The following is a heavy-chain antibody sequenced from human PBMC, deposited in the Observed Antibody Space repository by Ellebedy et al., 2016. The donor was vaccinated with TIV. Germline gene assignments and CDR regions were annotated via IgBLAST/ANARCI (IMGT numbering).Heavy chain of an antibody. CDR1: GFIFSSHA. CDR2: ILYDGSGK. J-gene: IGHJ4*02. Sequence: GESLKISCVASGFIFSSHAMHWVRQAPGKGLEWVAIILYDGSGKYYADSVKGRVTIARDNSKNTVYLQMNSVRAGDTAVYYCARDSGLGSNWYDFDYWGQGTLVTVSS. CDR3: ARDSGLGSNWYDFDY. V-gene: IGHV3-33*05. D-gene: IGHD6-13*01.